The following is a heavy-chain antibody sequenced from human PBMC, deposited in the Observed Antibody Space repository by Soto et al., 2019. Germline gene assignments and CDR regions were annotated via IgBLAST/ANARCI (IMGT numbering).Heavy chain of an antibody. V-gene: IGHV4-59*01. J-gene: IGHJ5*02. Sequence: SETLSLTCSVSGGSISHYYWSWIRQSPGKGLEWIGYAYYSGSTDYNPSLKSRVTMSVDTSKNQVSLKLSSVTTADTAVYYCARDRSTYGGGGTGEVKENWFDPWGPGTLVTVSS. CDR2: AYYSGST. CDR1: GGSISHYY. CDR3: ARDRSTYGGGGTGEVKENWFDP. D-gene: IGHD2-8*01.